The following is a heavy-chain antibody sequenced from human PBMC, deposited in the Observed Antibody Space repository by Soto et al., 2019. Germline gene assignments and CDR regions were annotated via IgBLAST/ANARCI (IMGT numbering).Heavy chain of an antibody. CDR2: TNPGSGDT. Sequence: GDSVKVSCKASGYSFTKNDVTWVRQATGQGLEWMGWTNPGSGDTGYAQQFQGRVTMTRDIYIAKAYMELSSLRSDDTAIYYCARMTTFGSLNWYEPWGQGTLVTVSS. CDR1: GYSFTKND. J-gene: IGHJ5*02. CDR3: ARMTTFGSLNWYEP. V-gene: IGHV1-8*01. D-gene: IGHD3-16*01.